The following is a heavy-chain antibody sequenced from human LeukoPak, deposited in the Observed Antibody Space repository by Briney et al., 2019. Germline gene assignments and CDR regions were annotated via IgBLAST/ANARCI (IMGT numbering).Heavy chain of an antibody. J-gene: IGHJ5*02. Sequence: PSETLSLTCTVAGGSISSYYWSWIRQPPGKGLEYIGFIYYSGTTKYNPSLKSRAATSVDTSKNQFSLKLTSVTAADTAVYYCARGRYYYDSSGYYYDNWFDPWGQGTLVTVSS. D-gene: IGHD3-22*01. CDR3: ARGRYYYDSSGYYYDNWFDP. V-gene: IGHV4-59*01. CDR2: IYYSGTT. CDR1: GGSISSYY.